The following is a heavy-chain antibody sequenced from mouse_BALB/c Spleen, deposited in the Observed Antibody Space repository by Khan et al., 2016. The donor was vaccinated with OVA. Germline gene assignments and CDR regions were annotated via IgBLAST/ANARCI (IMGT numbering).Heavy chain of an antibody. J-gene: IGHJ2*01. CDR3: SIGGYYYGTPFDY. D-gene: IGHD1-1*01. CDR1: GFTFSYYR. V-gene: IGHV13-2*02. CDR2: ITVTSDNSGA. Sequence: VQLVETGGGLVRPGNSLKLSCVTSGFTFSYYRMHWLRQFPGKRLEWIAVITVTSDNSGANYAESVKGRFTISRDDSKSSVYLQLNRLREEDSATYYCSIGGYYYGTPFDYWGQGTTLTVSS.